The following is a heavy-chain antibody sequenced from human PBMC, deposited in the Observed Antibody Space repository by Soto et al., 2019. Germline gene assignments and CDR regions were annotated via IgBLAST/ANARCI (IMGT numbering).Heavy chain of an antibody. V-gene: IGHV3-53*01. CDR2: IYTGGST. J-gene: IGHJ3*02. CDR3: ARVFDAFDI. CDR1: GFIVSTNY. Sequence: XVSLRLSCAASGFIVSTNYMTWVRQAPGKGLEWVSVIYTGGSTYYADSVKGRFTISRDNSKNTVYLQMNSLRAEDTALYYCARVFDAFDIWGQGTMVTVSS.